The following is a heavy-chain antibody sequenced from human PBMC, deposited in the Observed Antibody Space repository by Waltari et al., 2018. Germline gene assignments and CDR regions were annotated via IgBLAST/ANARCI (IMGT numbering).Heavy chain of an antibody. CDR1: GYNFTGYY. V-gene: IGHV1-2*02. J-gene: IGHJ4*02. D-gene: IGHD3-22*01. CDR3: AITSDSSGYYFDY. Sequence: QVQLVQSRAEVKKPVAAVTVSCKASGYNFTGYYMHWVRQAPGQGLEWMGWINPNSGGTNYAQKFQGRVTMTRDTSISTAYMELSRLRSDDTAVYYCAITSDSSGYYFDYWGQGTLVTVSS. CDR2: INPNSGGT.